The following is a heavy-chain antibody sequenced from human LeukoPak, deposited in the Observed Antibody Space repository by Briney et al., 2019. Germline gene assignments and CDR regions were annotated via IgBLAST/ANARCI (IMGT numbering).Heavy chain of an antibody. CDR1: GGSISNYY. Sequence: SETLSLTCTVSGGSISNYYWSWIRQPAGKGLEWIGRIYSSGNTNYNPSLQSRVTLSVDTSKNQFSLRLSSVTAADTAIYYCARASYGDYTVWGQGTLVTVSS. CDR3: ARASYGDYTV. CDR2: IYSSGNT. V-gene: IGHV4-4*07. D-gene: IGHD4-17*01. J-gene: IGHJ4*02.